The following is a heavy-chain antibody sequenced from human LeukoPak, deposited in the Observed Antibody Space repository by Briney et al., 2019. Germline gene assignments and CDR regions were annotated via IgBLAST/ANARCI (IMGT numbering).Heavy chain of an antibody. D-gene: IGHD2-2*01. CDR3: ARVARKSSTTPVAVDY. CDR1: GYTFTSYG. V-gene: IGHV1-18*01. Sequence: ASVKVSCKASGYTFTSYGISWVRQAPGQGLEWMGWISAYNGNTNYAQKLQGRVTMATDTSTSTAYMELRSLRSDDTAVYYCARVARKSSTTPVAVDYWGQGTLVTVSS. CDR2: ISAYNGNT. J-gene: IGHJ4*02.